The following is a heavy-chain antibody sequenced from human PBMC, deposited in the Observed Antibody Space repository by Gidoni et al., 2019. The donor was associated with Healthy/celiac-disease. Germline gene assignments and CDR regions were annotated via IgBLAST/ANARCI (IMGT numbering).Heavy chain of an antibody. J-gene: IGHJ1*01. V-gene: IGHV3-23*01. CDR3: AKGVWAVAGTNLCQH. Sequence: EVQLLESGGGLVQPGGSLRLSCAASGFTFSSYGMICVRQAPGKGLEWVSSISGRGGSKYYADSVKGRFTISRDNSKNTLYLQMNSLRAEDTAVYYCAKGVWAVAGTNLCQHWGQGTLVTVSS. CDR1: GFTFSSYG. CDR2: ISGRGGSK. D-gene: IGHD6-19*01.